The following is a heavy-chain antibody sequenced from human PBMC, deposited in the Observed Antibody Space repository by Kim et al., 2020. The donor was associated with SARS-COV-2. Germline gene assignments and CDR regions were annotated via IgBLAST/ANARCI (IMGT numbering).Heavy chain of an antibody. CDR2: IFSSGRT. CDR1: RGSISGYY. Sequence: SETLSLTCTVSRGSISGYYWSWIRQPPGKGLEWIGHIFSSGRTNYNLSLESRVTMSVDTSKNQFSLRLSSVTAADTAVYYCAKYDYAEGNWFGPWGQGTLVTVSS. D-gene: IGHD4-17*01. J-gene: IGHJ5*02. CDR3: AKYDYAEGNWFGP. V-gene: IGHV4-59*03.